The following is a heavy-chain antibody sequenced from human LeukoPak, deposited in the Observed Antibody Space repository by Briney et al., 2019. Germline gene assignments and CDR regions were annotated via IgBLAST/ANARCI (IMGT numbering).Heavy chain of an antibody. J-gene: IGHJ4*02. CDR2: INPSGGST. CDR3: ARGGYSGYERDPGNLVDY. D-gene: IGHD5-12*01. V-gene: IGHV1-46*01. CDR1: GYTFTSYY. Sequence: GASVKVSCKASGYTFTSYYMHWVRQAPGQGLEWMGIINPSGGSTSYAQKFQGRVTMTRDTSTSTVYMELSSLRSEDTAVYYCARGGYSGYERDPGNLVDYWGQGTLVTVSS.